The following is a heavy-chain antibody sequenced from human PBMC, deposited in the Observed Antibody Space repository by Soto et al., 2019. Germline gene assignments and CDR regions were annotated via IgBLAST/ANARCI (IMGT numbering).Heavy chain of an antibody. CDR3: AREVGRVLYSDYYYYMDV. Sequence: PGGSLRLSCSASGFTFSSYSMNWVRQAPGKGLEWVSYISSSSSTIYYADSVKGRFTISRDNAKNSLYLQMNSLRAEDTAVYYCAREVGRVLYSDYYYYMDVWGKGTTVTVSS. D-gene: IGHD2-15*01. CDR2: ISSSSSTI. CDR1: GFTFSSYS. J-gene: IGHJ6*03. V-gene: IGHV3-48*01.